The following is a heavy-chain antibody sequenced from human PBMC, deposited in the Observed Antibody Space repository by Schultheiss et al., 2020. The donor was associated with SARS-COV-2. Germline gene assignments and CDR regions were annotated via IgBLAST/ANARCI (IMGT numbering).Heavy chain of an antibody. CDR3: ARDTVRDP. CDR2: LSDDGIGK. Sequence: GGSLRLSCVLSGFTFSQSRMHWVRQAPGKGLEWVTFLSDDGIGKYCADSVKGRFTISRDNSKNTLYLQMNSLRAEDTAVYYCARDTVRDPWGQGTLVTVSS. J-gene: IGHJ5*02. D-gene: IGHD3-10*01. CDR1: GFTFSQSR. V-gene: IGHV3-30*04.